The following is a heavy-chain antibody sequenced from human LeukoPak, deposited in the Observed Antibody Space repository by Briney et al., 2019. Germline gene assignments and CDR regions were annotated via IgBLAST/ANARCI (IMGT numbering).Heavy chain of an antibody. J-gene: IGHJ5*02. Sequence: ASVKVSCKASGGTFSSYAISWVRQAPGQGLEWMGGIIPILGTANYAQKFQGRVTITADESTSTAYMELSSLRSEDTAVYYCAREARIRTVTPHKGFDPWGQGTLVTVSS. CDR1: GGTFSSYA. CDR2: IIPILGTA. D-gene: IGHD5-18*01. CDR3: AREARIRTVTPHKGFDP. V-gene: IGHV1-69*13.